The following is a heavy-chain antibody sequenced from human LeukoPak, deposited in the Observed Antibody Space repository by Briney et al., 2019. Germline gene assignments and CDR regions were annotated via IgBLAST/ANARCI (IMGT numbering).Heavy chain of an antibody. V-gene: IGHV4-30-2*01. Sequence: SQTLSLTCAVSGGSISSGGYSWSWIRQPPGKGLEWIGYIYHSGSTYYNPSLKSRVTISVDRSKNQFSLKLSSVTAADTAVYYCARMRGISGYSDYWGQGTLVTVSS. CDR3: ARMRGISGYSDY. J-gene: IGHJ4*02. D-gene: IGHD3-22*01. CDR1: GGSISSGGYS. CDR2: IYHSGST.